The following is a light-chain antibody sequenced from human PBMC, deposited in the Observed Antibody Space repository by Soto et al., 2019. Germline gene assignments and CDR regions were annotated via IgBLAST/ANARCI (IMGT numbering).Light chain of an antibody. J-gene: IGKJ5*01. Sequence: EIVLTPSPGTLTLSPGERATLSCRASQSVTTKLAWYQHKPGQAPRLLIYGTSSRATGIPDRFSGSGSGTDFTLTISRLEPEDFAVYYCQQYGNSPITFGQGTRLEIK. V-gene: IGKV3-20*01. CDR2: GTS. CDR1: QSVTTK. CDR3: QQYGNSPIT.